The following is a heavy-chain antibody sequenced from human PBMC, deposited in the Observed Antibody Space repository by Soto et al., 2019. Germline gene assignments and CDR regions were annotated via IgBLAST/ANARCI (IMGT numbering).Heavy chain of an antibody. CDR2: IIPIFGTA. Sequence: SVKVSCKASGGTFSSYAISWVRQAPGQGLEWMGGIIPIFGTANYAQKFQGRVTITADESTSTAYMELSSLRSEDTAVYYCARDLGRITMFRGPGGMDVWGQGTTVTVSS. D-gene: IGHD3-10*01. CDR3: ARDLGRITMFRGPGGMDV. J-gene: IGHJ6*02. V-gene: IGHV1-69*13. CDR1: GGTFSSYA.